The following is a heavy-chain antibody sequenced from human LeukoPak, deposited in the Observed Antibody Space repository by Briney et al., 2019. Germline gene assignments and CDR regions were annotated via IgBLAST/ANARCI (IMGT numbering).Heavy chain of an antibody. D-gene: IGHD6-19*01. CDR1: GGSISSSSYY. CDR2: IYYSGST. J-gene: IGHJ5*02. Sequence: SETLSLTCTVSGGSISSSSYYWGWIRQPPGKGLEWIGSIYYSGSTYYNPSLKSRVTISGDTSKNQFSLKLSSVTAADPAVYSCARDRLYSSGWYPGGRWFDPWGQGTLVTVSS. V-gene: IGHV4-39*07. CDR3: ARDRLYSSGWYPGGRWFDP.